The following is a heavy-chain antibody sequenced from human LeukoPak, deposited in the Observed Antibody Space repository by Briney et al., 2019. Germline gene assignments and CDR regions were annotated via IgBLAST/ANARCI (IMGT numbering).Heavy chain of an antibody. CDR2: LSGSGTTT. V-gene: IGHV3-23*01. Sequence: GGSLRLSCAASGFTFSIYAMSWVRQAPGEGLEWVSGLSGSGTTTYYADSVKGRFTISRDNSKNTLYLQMNSLKTEDTAVYYCTRHESSLQDTNWFDPWGQGTLVTVSS. CDR1: GFTFSIYA. D-gene: IGHD2-15*01. J-gene: IGHJ5*02. CDR3: TRHESSLQDTNWFDP.